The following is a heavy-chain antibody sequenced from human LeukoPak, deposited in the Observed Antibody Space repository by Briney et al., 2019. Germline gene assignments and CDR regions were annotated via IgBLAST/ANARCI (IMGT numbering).Heavy chain of an antibody. CDR1: GGSFSGYY. J-gene: IGHJ3*02. CDR2: INHSGST. V-gene: IGHV4-34*01. D-gene: IGHD2-15*01. CDR3: AIGFVVVVVARGTRHAFDI. Sequence: SETLSLTCAVYGGSFSGYYWSWIRQPPGKGLEWIGEINHSGSTNYNPSLKSRVTISVDTSKNQFSLKLSSVTAADTAVYYCAIGFVVVVVARGTRHAFDIWGQGTMVTVSS.